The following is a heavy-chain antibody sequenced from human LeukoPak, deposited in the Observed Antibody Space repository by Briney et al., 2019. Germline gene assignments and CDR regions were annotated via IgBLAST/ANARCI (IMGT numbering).Heavy chain of an antibody. D-gene: IGHD3-10*01. CDR3: AKEATMVRGSYFDY. CDR1: GFTFDDYA. V-gene: IGHV3-9*03. J-gene: IGHJ4*02. CDR2: ISWNSGSI. Sequence: GGSLRLSCAASGFTFDDYAMHWVRQAPGKGLEWVSGISWNSGSIGYADSVKGRFTISRDNAKNSLYLQMNSLRAEDMALYYCAKEATMVRGSYFDYWGQGTLVTVSS.